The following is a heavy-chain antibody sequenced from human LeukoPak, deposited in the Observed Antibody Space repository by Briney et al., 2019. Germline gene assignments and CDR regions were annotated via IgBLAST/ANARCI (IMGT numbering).Heavy chain of an antibody. Sequence: GGSLRLSCAASGFTFSSYGMHWVRQAPGKGLEWMAFIRSDGSNKYYADSVKGRFTISRDNSKNTLYLQMNSLRAEDTAVYYCARILDSAWGELGYWGQGTLVAVSS. J-gene: IGHJ4*02. CDR3: ARILDSAWGELGY. V-gene: IGHV3-30*02. CDR1: GFTFSSYG. D-gene: IGHD6-19*01. CDR2: IRSDGSNK.